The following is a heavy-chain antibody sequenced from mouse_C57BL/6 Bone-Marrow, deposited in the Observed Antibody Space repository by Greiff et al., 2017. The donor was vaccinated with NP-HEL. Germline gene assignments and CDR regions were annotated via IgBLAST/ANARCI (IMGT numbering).Heavy chain of an antibody. CDR2: INPYNGGT. D-gene: IGHD1-1*02. CDR1: GYTFTDYY. CDR3: ANYYYMFAY. V-gene: IGHV1-19*01. J-gene: IGHJ3*01. Sequence: EVQLQQSGPVLVKPGASVKMSCKASGYTFTDYYMNWVKQSHGKSLEWIGVINPYNGGTSYNQKFKGKATLTVDKSSSTAYMELNSLTSEDSAVYYCANYYYMFAYWGQGTLVTVSA.